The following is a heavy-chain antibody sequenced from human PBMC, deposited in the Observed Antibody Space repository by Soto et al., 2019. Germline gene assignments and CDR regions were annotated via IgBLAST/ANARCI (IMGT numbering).Heavy chain of an antibody. CDR2: TRNKANSYTT. Sequence: PGGSLRLSCAASGFTFSDHYMDWVRQAPGKGLEWVGRTRNKANSYTTEYAASVKGRLTISRDDSKNSLYLQMNSLKTEDTAVYYCARVFDWNGSPKYFDYWGQGTLVTVSS. CDR1: GFTFSDHY. J-gene: IGHJ4*02. V-gene: IGHV3-72*01. CDR3: ARVFDWNGSPKYFDY. D-gene: IGHD1-1*01.